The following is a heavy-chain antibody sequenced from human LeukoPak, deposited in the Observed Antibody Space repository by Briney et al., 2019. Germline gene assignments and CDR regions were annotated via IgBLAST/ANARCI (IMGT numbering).Heavy chain of an antibody. CDR2: IYYSGGI. D-gene: IGHD3/OR15-3a*01. V-gene: IGHV4-39*01. J-gene: IGHJ4*02. CDR1: GGSISSSSYY. Sequence: SETLSLTCTVSGGSISSSSYYWGWIRQPPGKGLEWIGSIYYSGGIYYNPSLKSRVSISVDTSKNQFSLKLSSVTAADTAVYYCARHWTFGSSSVYYFDYWGQGTLVTVSS. CDR3: ARHWTFGSSSVYYFDY.